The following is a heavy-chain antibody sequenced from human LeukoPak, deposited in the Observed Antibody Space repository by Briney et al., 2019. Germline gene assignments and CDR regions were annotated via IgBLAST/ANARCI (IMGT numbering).Heavy chain of an antibody. CDR3: ARHRGMTGTTRDYYYYYYMDV. CDR1: GYSFTSYW. D-gene: IGHD1-7*01. J-gene: IGHJ6*03. CDR2: IYPGDSDT. V-gene: IGHV5-51*01. Sequence: GESLKISCKGSGYSFTSYWIGWVRPMPGKGLEWMGIIYPGDSDTRYSPSFQGQVTISADKSISTAYLQWSSLKASDTAMYYCARHRGMTGTTRDYYYYYYMDVWGKGTTVTVSS.